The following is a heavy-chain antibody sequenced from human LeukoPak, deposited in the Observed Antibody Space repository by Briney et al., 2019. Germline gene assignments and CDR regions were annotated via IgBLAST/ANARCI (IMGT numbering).Heavy chain of an antibody. CDR1: GFTFSSYG. CDR2: ISGSGGST. J-gene: IGHJ5*02. CDR3: AKDSSSWYRGWFDP. V-gene: IGHV3-23*01. D-gene: IGHD6-13*01. Sequence: GGSLRLSCAASGFTFSSYGMSWVRQAPGKGLEWVSAISGSGGSTYYADSVKGRFTISRDNSKSTLYLQMNSLRAEDTAVYYCAKDSSSWYRGWFDPWGQGTLVTVSS.